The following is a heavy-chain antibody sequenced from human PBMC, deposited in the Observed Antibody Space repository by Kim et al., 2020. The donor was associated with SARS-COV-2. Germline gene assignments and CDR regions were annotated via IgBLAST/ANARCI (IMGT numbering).Heavy chain of an antibody. Sequence: SETLSLTCAVYGGSFSGYYWSWIRQPPGKGLEWIGEINHSGSTNYNPSLKSRVTISVDTSKNQFSLKLSSVTAADTAVYYCATRTRIQLWLRVFDYWGQGTLVTVSS. CDR2: INHSGST. CDR1: GGSFSGYY. J-gene: IGHJ4*02. CDR3: ATRTRIQLWLRVFDY. D-gene: IGHD5-18*01. V-gene: IGHV4-34*01.